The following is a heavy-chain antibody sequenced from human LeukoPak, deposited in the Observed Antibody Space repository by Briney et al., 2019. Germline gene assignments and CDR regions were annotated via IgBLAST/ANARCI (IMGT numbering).Heavy chain of an antibody. CDR3: ARDPAYYYMDV. J-gene: IGHJ6*03. Sequence: GGSLRLSCAASGFTFSCYWMHWVRQAPGKGLVWVSRINSDGSSTSYADSVKGRFTISRDNAKNTLYLQMNSLRAEDTAVYYCARDPAYYYMDVWGKGTTVTVSS. CDR1: GFTFSCYW. V-gene: IGHV3-74*01. CDR2: INSDGSST.